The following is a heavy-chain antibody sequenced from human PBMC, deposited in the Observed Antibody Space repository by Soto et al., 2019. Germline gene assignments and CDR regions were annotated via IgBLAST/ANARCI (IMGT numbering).Heavy chain of an antibody. V-gene: IGHV3-15*01. CDR3: ATMGHCSNGVCSYYYYGMDV. Sequence: GGSLRLSCAASGFTFSNAWMSWVRQASGKGLEWVGRIKSKIDGGTSDYAAPVKGRFSISRDDSKDTLFLQMNSLKTEDTAVYFCATMGHCSNGVCSYYYYGMDVWGLGTTVTVSS. J-gene: IGHJ6*02. D-gene: IGHD2-8*01. CDR2: IKSKIDGGTS. CDR1: GFTFSNAW.